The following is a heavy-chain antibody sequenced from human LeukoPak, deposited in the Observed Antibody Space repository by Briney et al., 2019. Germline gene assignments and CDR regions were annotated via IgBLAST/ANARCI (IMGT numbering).Heavy chain of an antibody. D-gene: IGHD3-10*01. V-gene: IGHV1-2*02. Sequence: ASVKVSCKASGYTFTGYYMHWVRQAPGQGLEWMGWINPNSGGTNYAQKFQGRVTMTRDTSISTAYMELSRLRSDGTAVYYCARDREQGPLALRGLDYWGQGTLVTVSS. CDR1: GYTFTGYY. J-gene: IGHJ4*02. CDR2: INPNSGGT. CDR3: ARDREQGPLALRGLDY.